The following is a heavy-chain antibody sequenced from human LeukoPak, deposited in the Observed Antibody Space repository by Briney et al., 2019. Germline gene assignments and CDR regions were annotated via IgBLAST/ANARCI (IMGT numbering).Heavy chain of an antibody. Sequence: LETLSLTCTVSGGSISSTRYYWGWIRQPPGKGLEWIGSMYYSGSTYYNPSLKSRVTISVDTSKNQFSLKLSSVTAADTAVYYCARVAIVGFVDYWGQGTLVTVSS. J-gene: IGHJ4*02. CDR3: ARVAIVGFVDY. CDR2: MYYSGST. V-gene: IGHV4-39*07. CDR1: GGSISSTRYY. D-gene: IGHD5-12*01.